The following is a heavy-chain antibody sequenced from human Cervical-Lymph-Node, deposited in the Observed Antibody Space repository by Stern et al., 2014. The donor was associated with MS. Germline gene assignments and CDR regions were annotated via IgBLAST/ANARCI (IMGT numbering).Heavy chain of an antibody. J-gene: IGHJ4*02. CDR2: IYYSGST. CDR1: GGSVNSGSYY. V-gene: IGHV4-61*01. CDR3: VRYMDSSGYLAYFDH. D-gene: IGHD3-22*01. Sequence: QVQLQESGPGLVKPSETLSLTCTVSGGSVNSGSYYWNWSRQPPGKGLESIGYIYYSGSTNYNPSLKSRVTISLDSSKNQFSLKLTSVTAADTAVYYCVRYMDSSGYLAYFDHWGQGALVTVSS.